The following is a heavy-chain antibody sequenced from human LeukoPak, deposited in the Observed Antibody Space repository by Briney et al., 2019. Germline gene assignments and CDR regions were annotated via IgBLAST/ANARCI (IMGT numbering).Heavy chain of an antibody. Sequence: ASVKVSCQASGYTFTSYGISWVRQAPGQGLEWMGWISAYNGNTNYAQKLQGRVTMTTDTSTSTAYMELRSLRSDDTAVYYCARDSLYLGQIVEVVNFDYWGQGTLVTVSS. D-gene: IGHD3-22*01. CDR3: ARDSLYLGQIVEVVNFDY. V-gene: IGHV1-18*01. CDR1: GYTFTSYG. J-gene: IGHJ4*02. CDR2: ISAYNGNT.